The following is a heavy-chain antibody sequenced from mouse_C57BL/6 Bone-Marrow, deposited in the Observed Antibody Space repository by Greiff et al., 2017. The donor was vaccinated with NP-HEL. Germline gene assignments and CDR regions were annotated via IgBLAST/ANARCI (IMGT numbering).Heavy chain of an antibody. CDR2: IHPNSGST. Sequence: VQLQQPGAELVKPGASVKLSCKASGYTFTSYWMHWVKQRPGQGLEWIGMIHPNSGSTNYNEKFKSKATLTVDKSSSPAYMQLSSLTSEDSAVYYCARKLGRRYFDVWGTGTTVTVSS. J-gene: IGHJ1*03. CDR3: ARKLGRRYFDV. V-gene: IGHV1-64*01. CDR1: GYTFTSYW. D-gene: IGHD4-1*01.